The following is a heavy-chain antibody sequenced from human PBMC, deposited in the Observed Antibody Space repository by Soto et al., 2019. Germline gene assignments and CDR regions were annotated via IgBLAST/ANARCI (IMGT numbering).Heavy chain of an antibody. D-gene: IGHD2-15*01. J-gene: IGHJ6*03. Sequence: QVQLVESGGGVVQPGRSLRLSCAASVFTFSSYGMHWVRQAPGKGLEWVAVISYDGSNKYYADSVKGRFTISRDNSKNTLYLKMNSLRAEDTAVYYCAKDLACSGGSCYSTSSYYYYYMDVWGKGTTVTVSS. CDR2: ISYDGSNK. CDR1: VFTFSSYG. CDR3: AKDLACSGGSCYSTSSYYYYYMDV. V-gene: IGHV3-30*18.